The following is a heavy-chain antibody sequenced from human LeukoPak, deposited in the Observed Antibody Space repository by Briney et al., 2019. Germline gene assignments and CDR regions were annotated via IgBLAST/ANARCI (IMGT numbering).Heavy chain of an antibody. D-gene: IGHD3-16*02. Sequence: SETLSLTCSVSGDSVSRSDSYWDWIRQPPGKGLEWIGTIYYSGRTYYNPSFKSRVTISVDTSKNQFSLKLSSVTAADTAVYYCARQGHDYVWGSYRYIYWGQGTLVTVSS. CDR2: IYYSGRT. CDR3: ARQGHDYVWGSYRYIY. V-gene: IGHV4-39*01. J-gene: IGHJ4*02. CDR1: GDSVSRSDSY.